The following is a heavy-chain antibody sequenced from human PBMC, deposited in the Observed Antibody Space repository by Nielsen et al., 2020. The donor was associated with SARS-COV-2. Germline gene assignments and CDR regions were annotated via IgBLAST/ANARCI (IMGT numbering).Heavy chain of an antibody. CDR2: IYYTGST. V-gene: IGHV4-59*01. J-gene: IGHJ3*02. D-gene: IGHD3/OR15-3a*01. CDR1: GFTFDDYA. Sequence: GSLRLSCAASGFTFDDYAMHWVRQPPGKGPEWIGNIYYTGSTDYHPSLKSRLTISIDKSKNQFSLRLSSVTAADTAVYYCARGVIAWTGYYHDAFQIWGQGRMVIVSS. CDR3: ARGVIAWTGYYHDAFQI.